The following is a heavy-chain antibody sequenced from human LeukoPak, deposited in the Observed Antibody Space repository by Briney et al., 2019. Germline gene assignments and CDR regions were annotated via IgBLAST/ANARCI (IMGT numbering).Heavy chain of an antibody. CDR1: GFTFSSYA. V-gene: IGHV3-30-3*01. CDR3: AKDRLGSQQQLPQGY. CDR2: ISYDGSNK. J-gene: IGHJ4*02. Sequence: PGGSLRLSCAASGFTFSSYAMHWVRQAPGKGLEWVAVISYDGSNKYYADSVKGRFTISRDNSKNTLYLQMNSLRAEDTAAYYCAKDRLGSQQQLPQGYWGQGTLVTVSS. D-gene: IGHD6-13*01.